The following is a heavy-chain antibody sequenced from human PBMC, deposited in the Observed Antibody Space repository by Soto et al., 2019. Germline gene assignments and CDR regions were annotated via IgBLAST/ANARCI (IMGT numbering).Heavy chain of an antibody. V-gene: IGHV4-31*03. CDR3: ARDRMSGQWLDYYYYYGMDV. J-gene: IGHJ6*02. CDR1: GGSISSGGYY. CDR2: IYYSGST. D-gene: IGHD6-19*01. Sequence: SLTCTASGGSISSGGYYWSWIRQHPGKGLEWIGYIYYSGSTYYNPSLKSRVTISVDTSKNQFSLKLSSVTAADTAVYYCARDRMSGQWLDYYYYYGMDVWGQGTTVTVSS.